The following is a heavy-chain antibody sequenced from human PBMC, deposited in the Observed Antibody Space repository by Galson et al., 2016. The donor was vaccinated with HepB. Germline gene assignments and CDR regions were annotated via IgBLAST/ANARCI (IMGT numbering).Heavy chain of an antibody. V-gene: IGHV3-74*03. CDR2: INTDGNKI. D-gene: IGHD2-21*01. J-gene: IGHJ6*04. CDR3: VRDLPGTYYYGMDV. Sequence: SLRLSCAGHGSNIRSCWMHWVRQVPGRRPVWVARINTDGNKIAYADSVKGRFIISRDNTKNTLYLQANRLRVEDTAVYYCVRDLPGTYYYGMDVWGKGTTVIVSS. CDR1: GSNIRSCW.